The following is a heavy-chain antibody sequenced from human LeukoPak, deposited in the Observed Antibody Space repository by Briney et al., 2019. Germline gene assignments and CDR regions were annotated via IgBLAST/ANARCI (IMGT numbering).Heavy chain of an antibody. CDR3: ARYESSAYGIDV. J-gene: IGHJ2*01. D-gene: IGHD3-22*01. V-gene: IGHV4-39*01. CDR1: GGSISSSSSY. Sequence: RASETLSLTCTVSGGSISSSSSYWVWIRQPPGMGLEWIGSIYYSGSTYSNPSLKSRVTISVDTSKNQFSLKVSLEAAADTAVYYCARYESSAYGIDVWGRGTLVTVSS. CDR2: IYYSGST.